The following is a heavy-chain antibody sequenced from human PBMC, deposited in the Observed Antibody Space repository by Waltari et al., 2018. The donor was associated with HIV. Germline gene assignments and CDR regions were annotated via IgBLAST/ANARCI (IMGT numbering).Heavy chain of an antibody. V-gene: IGHV4-34*01. CDR1: GGSFSGYY. D-gene: IGHD3-10*01. J-gene: IGHJ6*02. Sequence: QVQLQQWGAGLLKSSETLSLTCAVYGGSFSGYYWSWIRQPPGKGLEWIGEIYHSGSTNNNPSLKSRVTISVDTSKNQFSLKLSSVTAADTAVYYCARGRWTMVRGVIQAYYYYYGMDVWGQGTTVTVSS. CDR3: ARGRWTMVRGVIQAYYYYYGMDV. CDR2: IYHSGST.